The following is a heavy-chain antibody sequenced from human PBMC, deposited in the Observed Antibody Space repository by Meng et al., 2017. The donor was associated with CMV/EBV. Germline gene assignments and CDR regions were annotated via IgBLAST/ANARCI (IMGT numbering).Heavy chain of an antibody. CDR1: GFTVSSNY. CDR2: ISSSSSYI. Sequence: GESLKISCAASGFTVSSNYMSWVRQAPGKGLEWVSSISSSSSYIYYADSVKGRFTISRDNAKNSLYLQMNSLRAEDTAVYYCARDGHRWGGYNSRADYWGQGTLVTVSS. D-gene: IGHD5-24*01. J-gene: IGHJ4*02. CDR3: ARDGHRWGGYNSRADY. V-gene: IGHV3-21*01.